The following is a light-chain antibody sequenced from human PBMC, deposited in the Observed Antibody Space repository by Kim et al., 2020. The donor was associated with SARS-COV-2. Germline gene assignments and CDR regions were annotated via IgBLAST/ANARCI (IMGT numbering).Light chain of an antibody. V-gene: IGKV3-11*01. CDR2: DAS. CDR3: QQRFNWPLT. J-gene: IGKJ4*01. Sequence: EIVLTQSPATLSLSPGERATLSCRVSQCVTYYLAWYQQRPGQAPRLLIYDASKRATGIPARFSGTGSGTDFTLTISSLEPEDSAVYYCQQRFNWPLTFGGGTKVDIK. CDR1: QCVTYY.